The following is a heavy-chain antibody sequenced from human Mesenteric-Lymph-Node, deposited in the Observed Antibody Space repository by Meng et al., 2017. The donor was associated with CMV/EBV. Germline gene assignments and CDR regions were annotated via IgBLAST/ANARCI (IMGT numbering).Heavy chain of an antibody. V-gene: IGHV5-51*01. CDR2: VYPDDSAT. CDR3: ARLLFRWGYAMDV. Sequence: GGSLRLSCKGSGYSFTSYWIGWVRQMPGKGLEWVGLVYPDDSATRYSPSFEGQVTVSVDKSISTAYLQWRSLKASDTAIYYCARLLFRWGYAMDVWGQGSTVTVSS. D-gene: IGHD2-21*01. CDR1: GYSFTSYW. J-gene: IGHJ6*02.